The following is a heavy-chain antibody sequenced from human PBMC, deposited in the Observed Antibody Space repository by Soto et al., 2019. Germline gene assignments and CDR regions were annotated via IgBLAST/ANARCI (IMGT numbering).Heavy chain of an antibody. Sequence: ASVKVSCKASGYTFTSYGISWVRQAPGQGLEWMGWISAYNGNTNYAQKLQGRVTMTTDTSTSTAYMELRSLRSDDTAVYYCARLTPGYYYYGMDVWGQGTTVTVSS. CDR1: GYTFTSYG. D-gene: IGHD1-20*01. V-gene: IGHV1-18*04. J-gene: IGHJ6*02. CDR3: ARLTPGYYYYGMDV. CDR2: ISAYNGNT.